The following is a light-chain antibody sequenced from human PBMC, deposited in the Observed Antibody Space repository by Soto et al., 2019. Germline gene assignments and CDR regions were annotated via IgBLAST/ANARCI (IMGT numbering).Light chain of an antibody. Sequence: DIQLTQSPSLLSASVGDRITITCRASPAIANYFAWYQQKPGEAPKLLIYGASTLQGGVPSRFSGSADGAAFTLTISNLQPEDIATYYCQQFNSYLWTFGQGTKVEIK. CDR3: QQFNSYLWT. CDR2: GAS. CDR1: PAIANY. J-gene: IGKJ1*01. V-gene: IGKV1-9*01.